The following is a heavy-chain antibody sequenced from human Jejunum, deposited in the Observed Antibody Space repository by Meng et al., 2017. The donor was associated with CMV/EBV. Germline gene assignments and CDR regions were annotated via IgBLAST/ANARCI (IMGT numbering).Heavy chain of an antibody. CDR2: IDSFSSTM. J-gene: IGHJ4*02. Sequence: AASGFSFGVYSMTWVRQAPGKGLEWLSYIDSFSSTMYYTDSIKGRFTISRDNAKNSLYLQMNSLSAEDTAVYYCARDSIASALDYWGQGVRVTVSS. CDR1: GFSFGVYS. CDR3: ARDSIASALDY. D-gene: IGHD6-13*01. V-gene: IGHV3-48*01.